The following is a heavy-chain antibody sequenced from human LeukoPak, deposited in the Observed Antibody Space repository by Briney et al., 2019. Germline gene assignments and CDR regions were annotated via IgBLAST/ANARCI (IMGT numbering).Heavy chain of an antibody. CDR2: INHSGST. D-gene: IGHD2-15*01. V-gene: IGHV4-34*01. CDR1: GGSFSGYY. Sequence: SETLSLTCAVYGGSFSGYYWSWIRQPPGKGLEWIGEINHSGSTNYNPSLKSRVTISVDTSKNQFSLKLSSVTAADTAVYYCASKLGYCSGGSCLTDYWGQGTLVTVSS. J-gene: IGHJ4*02. CDR3: ASKLGYCSGGSCLTDY.